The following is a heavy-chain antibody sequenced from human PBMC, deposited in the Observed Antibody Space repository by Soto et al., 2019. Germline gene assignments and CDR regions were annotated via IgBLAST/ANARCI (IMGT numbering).Heavy chain of an antibody. V-gene: IGHV3-21*01. J-gene: IGHJ4*02. D-gene: IGHD3-9*01. CDR1: GFTFSSYS. CDR3: ARVFDINPIFDY. CDR2: ISSSSSYI. Sequence: GGSLRLSCAASGFTFSSYSMNWVRQAPGKGLEWVSSISSSSSYIYYADSVKGRFTISRDNAKNSLYLQMNSLRAEDTAVYYCARVFDINPIFDYWGQGTLVTVSS.